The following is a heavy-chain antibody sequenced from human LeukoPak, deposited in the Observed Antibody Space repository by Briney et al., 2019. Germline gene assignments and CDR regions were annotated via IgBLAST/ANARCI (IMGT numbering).Heavy chain of an antibody. V-gene: IGHV5-51*01. CDR3: ARLPTLGYCSSTSCPLGQDNWFDP. CDR2: IYPGDSDT. Sequence: GESLQISCKGSGYSFTSYWIGWVRQMPGKGLEWMGIIYPGDSDTRYSPSFQGQVTISADKSISTAYLQWSSLKASDTAMYYCARLPTLGYCSSTSCPLGQDNWFDPWGQGTLVTVSS. J-gene: IGHJ5*02. CDR1: GYSFTSYW. D-gene: IGHD2-2*01.